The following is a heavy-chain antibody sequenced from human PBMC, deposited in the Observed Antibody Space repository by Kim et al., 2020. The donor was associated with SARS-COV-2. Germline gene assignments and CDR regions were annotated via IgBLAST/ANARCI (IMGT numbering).Heavy chain of an antibody. V-gene: IGHV3-33*01. J-gene: IGHJ4*02. D-gene: IGHD6-13*01. CDR3: AREGRYSSSPFDY. CDR1: GFTFSSYG. CDR2: IWYDGSNK. Sequence: GGSLRLSCAASGFTFSSYGMHWVRQAPGKGLEWVAVIWYDGSNKYYADSVKGRFTISRDNSKNTLYLQMNSLRAEDTAVYYCAREGRYSSSPFDYWGQGTLVTVSS.